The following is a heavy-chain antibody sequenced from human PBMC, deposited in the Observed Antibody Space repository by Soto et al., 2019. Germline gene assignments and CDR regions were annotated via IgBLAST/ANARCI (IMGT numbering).Heavy chain of an antibody. V-gene: IGHV4-39*01. D-gene: IGHD2-8*01. CDR3: VSQRTSVLTQAYFDY. Sequence: SETLSLTCTVSGGSVSNSNYYWGWIRQSPGKGLEWIGSVYCRGRSYSKSSVKSRVTISVDTSKNQFSLNLNSVTASDTAVYYCVSQRTSVLTQAYFDYWGPGALVTVSS. CDR2: VYCRGRS. J-gene: IGHJ4*02. CDR1: GGSVSNSNYY.